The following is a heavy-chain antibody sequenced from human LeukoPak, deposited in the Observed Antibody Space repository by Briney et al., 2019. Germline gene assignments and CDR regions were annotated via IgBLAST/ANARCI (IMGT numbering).Heavy chain of an antibody. D-gene: IGHD4-17*01. Sequence: PGGSLRLSCAASGFTFDDYAMHWVRQAPGKGLEWVSGISWNSGGIGYADSVKGRFTISRDNAKNSLYLQMNSLRAEDTALYYCAKDRVTRPQPYYYYYGMDVWGQGTTVTVSS. CDR3: AKDRVTRPQPYYYYYGMDV. J-gene: IGHJ6*02. V-gene: IGHV3-9*01. CDR2: ISWNSGGI. CDR1: GFTFDDYA.